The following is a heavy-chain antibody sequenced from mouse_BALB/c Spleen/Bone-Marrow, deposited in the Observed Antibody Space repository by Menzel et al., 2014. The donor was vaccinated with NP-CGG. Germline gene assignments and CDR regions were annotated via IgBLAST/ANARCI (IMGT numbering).Heavy chain of an antibody. CDR1: GYTFTNYY. V-gene: IGHV1S81*02. CDR2: INPSNGGT. D-gene: IGHD4-1*01. Sequence: VQLQQSGAELVKPGVPVKLSCKASGYTFTNYYMYWVKQRPGQDLEWIGEINPSNGGTNFNEKFKSKATLTVDNSSSTAYMQLSSLTSEDSAVYYCTTLGRFAYWGQGTLVTVSA. J-gene: IGHJ3*01. CDR3: TTLGRFAY.